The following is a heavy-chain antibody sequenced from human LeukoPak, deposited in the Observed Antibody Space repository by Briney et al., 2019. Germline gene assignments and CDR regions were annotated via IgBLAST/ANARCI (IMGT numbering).Heavy chain of an antibody. V-gene: IGHV4-34*01. J-gene: IGHJ3*02. CDR3: ASSGPSDRIRNDAFDI. CDR2: INHSGST. D-gene: IGHD2/OR15-2a*01. CDR1: GGSFSGYY. Sequence: SENLSLTCAVYGGSFSGYYWSWIRQPPGKGLEWIGEINHSGSTNYNPSLKSRVTISVDTSKNQFSLKLSSVTAADTAVYYCASSGPSDRIRNDAFDIWGQGTMVTVSS.